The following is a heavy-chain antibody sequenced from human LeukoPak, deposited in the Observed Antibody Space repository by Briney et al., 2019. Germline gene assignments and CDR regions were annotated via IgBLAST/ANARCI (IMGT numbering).Heavy chain of an antibody. D-gene: IGHD3-9*01. Sequence: SETRSPTCTVSGGSISSYYWSWIRQPPGKGLEWIGYIYYSGSTNYNPSLKSRAAISVDTSKNQFSVSLRSVTAADTAVYYCEAILTGDYKAHDASDVWGERTTVTVSS. CDR3: EAILTGDYKAHDASDV. CDR2: IYYSGST. V-gene: IGHV4-59*12. CDR1: GGSISSYY. J-gene: IGHJ3*01.